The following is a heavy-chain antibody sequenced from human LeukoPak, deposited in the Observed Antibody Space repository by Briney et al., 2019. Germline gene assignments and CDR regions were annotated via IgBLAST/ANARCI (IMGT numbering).Heavy chain of an antibody. J-gene: IGHJ5*02. V-gene: IGHV3-20*04. Sequence: ETLSLTCTVSGGFISSYYWSWIRQPPGKGLEWVSGINWNGGSTGYADSVKGRFTISRNNAKNSLYLQMNSLRAEDTALYYCARVVDCSGGSCYSGGSYFALDPWGQGTLVTVSS. CDR1: GGFISSYY. CDR2: INWNGGST. D-gene: IGHD2-15*01. CDR3: ARVVDCSGGSCYSGGSYFALDP.